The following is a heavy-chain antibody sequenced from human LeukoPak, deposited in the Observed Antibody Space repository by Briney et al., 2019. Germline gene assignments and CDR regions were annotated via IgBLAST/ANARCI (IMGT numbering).Heavy chain of an antibody. D-gene: IGHD3-22*01. J-gene: IGHJ4*02. CDR1: GFTFRDYA. CDR3: AKRVRYYDSSGYYYADDFDY. CDR2: ITGSGGST. Sequence: PGGSLRLSCAASGFTFRDYAMSWVRQAPGKGLEWVSAITGSGGSTYYADSVKGRFTISRDNSKNTLYLQMNSLRAEDTAVYYCAKRVRYYDSSGYYYADDFDYWGQGTLVTVSS. V-gene: IGHV3-23*01.